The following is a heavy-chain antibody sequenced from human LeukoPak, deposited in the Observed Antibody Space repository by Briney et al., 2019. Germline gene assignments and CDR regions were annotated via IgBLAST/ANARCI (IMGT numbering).Heavy chain of an antibody. CDR2: IIPIFGTA. V-gene: IGHV1-69*13. CDR1: GGTFSSYA. Sequence: GASVKVSCKASGGTFSSYAISWVRQAPGQGLEWMGGIIPIFGTANYAQKFQGRVTITADESTSTAYMGLSSLRSEDTAVYYCARTGYYYDSSGYYYGSWGQGTLVTVSS. J-gene: IGHJ5*02. CDR3: ARTGYYYDSSGYYYGS. D-gene: IGHD3-22*01.